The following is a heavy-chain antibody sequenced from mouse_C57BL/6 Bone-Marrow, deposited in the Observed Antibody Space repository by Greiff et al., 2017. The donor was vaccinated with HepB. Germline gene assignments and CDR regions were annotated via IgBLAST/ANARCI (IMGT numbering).Heavy chain of an antibody. CDR2: IDPSDSYT. Sequence: QVQLKQPGAELVMPGASVKLSCKASGYTFTSYWMHWVKQRPGQGLEWIGEIDPSDSYTNYNQKFKGKSTLTVDKSSSTAYMQLSSLTSEDSAVYYCARAPSWVYYAMDYWGQGTSVTVSS. J-gene: IGHJ4*01. D-gene: IGHD3-1*01. V-gene: IGHV1-69*01. CDR1: GYTFTSYW. CDR3: ARAPSWVYYAMDY.